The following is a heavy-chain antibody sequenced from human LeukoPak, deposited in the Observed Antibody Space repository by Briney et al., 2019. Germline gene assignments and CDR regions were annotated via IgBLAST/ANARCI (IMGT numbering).Heavy chain of an antibody. CDR2: INPSGGST. CDR3: ARDSGYCSGGSCPYYFDY. Sequence: ASVKVSCKASGYTFTSYYMHWVRQAPGQGLEWMGIINPSGGSTSYAQKFQGRVTMTRDTSTSTVYMELSSLRSEDTAVYYCARDSGYCSGGSCPYYFDYWGQGTLVTVSS. V-gene: IGHV1-46*01. J-gene: IGHJ4*02. CDR1: GYTFTSYY. D-gene: IGHD2-15*01.